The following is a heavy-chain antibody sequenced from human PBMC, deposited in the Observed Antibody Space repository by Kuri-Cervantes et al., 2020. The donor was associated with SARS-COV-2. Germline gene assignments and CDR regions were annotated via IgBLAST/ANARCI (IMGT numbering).Heavy chain of an antibody. CDR2: IDWDDDK. Sequence: SGPTLVKPTRTLTLTCTFSGFSLNTSGMCVGWIRQPPGKALEWLARIDWDDDKYYSTSLKTRLTISKDTSKNQVVLTMTNMDPVDTATYYCARIQATTVIADYWGQGTLVTVSS. CDR3: ARIQATTVIADY. D-gene: IGHD4-11*01. CDR1: GFSLNTSGMC. V-gene: IGHV2-70*11. J-gene: IGHJ4*02.